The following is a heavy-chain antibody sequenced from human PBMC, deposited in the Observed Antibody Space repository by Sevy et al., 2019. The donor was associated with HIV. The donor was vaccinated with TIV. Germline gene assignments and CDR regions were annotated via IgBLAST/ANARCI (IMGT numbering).Heavy chain of an antibody. CDR1: GFTFSSYW. D-gene: IGHD2-2*02. V-gene: IGHV3-7*01. Sequence: GGYLRLSCAASGFTFSSYWMSWVRQAPGKGLEWVANIKQDGSEKYYVDSVKGRFTISRDNAKNSLYLQMNSLRAEDTAVYYCARESCSSTSCYIGWPYYFDYWGQGTLVTVSS. J-gene: IGHJ4*02. CDR3: ARESCSSTSCYIGWPYYFDY. CDR2: IKQDGSEK.